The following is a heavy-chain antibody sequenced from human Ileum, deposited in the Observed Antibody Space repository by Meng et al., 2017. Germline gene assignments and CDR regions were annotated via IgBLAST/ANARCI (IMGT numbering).Heavy chain of an antibody. Sequence: QVQPQGSGPGLVWPPETLSLICTVSGGSVSRAGYQWGWIRQPPGKGLEWIGYASTNYNPSLKSRVTISLDTSRNQFSLSLSSVTAADTAVYYCARDHMGSLDYWGQGILVTVSS. J-gene: IGHJ4*02. CDR1: GGSVSRAGYQ. V-gene: IGHV4-61*08. D-gene: IGHD1-26*01. CDR3: ARDHMGSLDY. CDR2: AST.